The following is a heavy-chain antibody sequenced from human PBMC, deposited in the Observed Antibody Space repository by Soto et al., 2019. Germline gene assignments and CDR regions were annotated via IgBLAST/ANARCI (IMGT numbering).Heavy chain of an antibody. CDR1: GGSVSSGSCY. CDR2: IYYSGST. J-gene: IGHJ3*02. V-gene: IGHV4-61*01. Sequence: KTSETLSLTCTVSGGSVSSGSCYWSWIRQPPGKGLEWIGYIYYSGSTNYNPSLKSRVTISVDTSKNQFSLKLSSVTAADTAVYYCARDRYCSGGSCSNDAFDIWGQGTMVTVSS. CDR3: ARDRYCSGGSCSNDAFDI. D-gene: IGHD2-15*01.